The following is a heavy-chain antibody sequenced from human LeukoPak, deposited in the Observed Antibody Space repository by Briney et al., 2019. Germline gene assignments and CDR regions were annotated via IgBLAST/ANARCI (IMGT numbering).Heavy chain of an antibody. CDR2: IIPIFGTA. V-gene: IGHV1-69*13. D-gene: IGHD2-8*01. CDR3: ARARYYCTNGVCYTSSPYYFDY. J-gene: IGHJ4*02. Sequence: SVKVSCKASGGTFSSYAISWVRQAPGQGLEWMGGIIPIFGTANYAQKFQGRVTITADESTSTAYMELSSLRSEDTAVYYCARARYYCTNGVCYTSSPYYFDYWGQGTPVTVSS. CDR1: GGTFSSYA.